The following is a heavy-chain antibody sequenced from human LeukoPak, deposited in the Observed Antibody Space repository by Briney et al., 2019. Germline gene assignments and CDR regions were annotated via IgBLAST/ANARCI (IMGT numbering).Heavy chain of an antibody. CDR2: ISISFSDDNT. J-gene: IGHJ6*02. V-gene: IGHV3-23*01. CDR1: GFTFSSYA. CDR3: ARKLGANYYYGLDV. D-gene: IGHD4-23*01. Sequence: GSLRLSCAASGFTFSSYAMSWVRQAPGKGLEWVSTISISFSDDNTYYADSVKGRFTISRDNSKSTLYLQMNSVRADDTAVYYCARKLGANYYYGLDVWGQGTTVTVS.